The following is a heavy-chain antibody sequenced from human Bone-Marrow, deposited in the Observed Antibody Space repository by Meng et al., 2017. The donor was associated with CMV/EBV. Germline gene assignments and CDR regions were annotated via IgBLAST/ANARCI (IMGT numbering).Heavy chain of an antibody. V-gene: IGHV1-2*02. CDR2: INPNSGGT. Sequence: ASVKVSCKASGYTFTGYYMHWVRQAPGQGLEWMGWINPNSGGTNYAQKFQGRVTMTRDTSISTAYMELRRLRSDDTAVYYCARGQVQCSTINCHDYRFSGMDVWGQGTTVTVSS. CDR3: ARGQVQCSTINCHDYRFSGMDV. J-gene: IGHJ6*02. CDR1: GYTFTGYY. D-gene: IGHD2/OR15-2a*01.